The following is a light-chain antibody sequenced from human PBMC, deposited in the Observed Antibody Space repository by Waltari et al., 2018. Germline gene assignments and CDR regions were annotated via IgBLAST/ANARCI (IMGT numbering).Light chain of an antibody. V-gene: IGKV1-39*01. J-gene: IGKJ1*01. CDR1: QSISSY. CDR2: AAS. CDR3: QQSYSTVVT. Sequence: DIQMTQSPSSLSASVGDSVTITCRASQSISSYLNWYQQKPGKAPKLLIYAASSLQSGVPSRFSGSGSGTDFTLTISSLQPEDFATYYCQQSYSTVVTFGQGTKVEIK.